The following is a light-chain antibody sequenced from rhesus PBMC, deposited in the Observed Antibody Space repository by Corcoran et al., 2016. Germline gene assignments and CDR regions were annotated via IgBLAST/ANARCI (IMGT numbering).Light chain of an antibody. V-gene: IGKV1-22*01. CDR1: QSMSRW. CDR3: QQYSSSPYS. CDR2: KAS. J-gene: IGKJ2*01. Sequence: DIQMTQSPSSLSASVGDTVTITCRASQSMSRWLAWYQQKPGKAPKLLMHKASGLQSGGPSRLSGSDSGTDFTLTIISLQSEDFATYYYQQYSSSPYSFGQGTKVEI.